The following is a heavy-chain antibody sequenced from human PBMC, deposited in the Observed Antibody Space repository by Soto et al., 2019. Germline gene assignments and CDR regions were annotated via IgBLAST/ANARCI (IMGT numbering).Heavy chain of an antibody. D-gene: IGHD4-17*01. CDR1: GGSMSKFY. V-gene: IGHV4-4*07. CDR2: VYATGTS. Sequence: PSETLYLTCSVSGGSMSKFYWSWIRKTAGKGLEWMGHVYATGTSDYNPSLRSRIAMSVDISKKTFSLRLRSVTAADTGVYYCVRDGSKTLRDCFDPWGQGILVTVSS. J-gene: IGHJ5*02. CDR3: VRDGSKTLRDCFDP.